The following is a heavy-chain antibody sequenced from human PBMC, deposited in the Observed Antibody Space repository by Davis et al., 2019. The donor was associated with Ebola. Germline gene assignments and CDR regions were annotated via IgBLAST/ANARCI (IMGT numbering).Heavy chain of an antibody. D-gene: IGHD3-22*01. Sequence: PGGSLRLSCAASGFTFTTYALSWVRQAPGQGLEWVSTISYSGGSTYYADSVKGRFTISRDNSKNTLYLQMNSLRDEDTAVYYCAREGWKYYYDSSGYHTYYGMDVWGKGTTVTVSS. CDR2: ISYSGGST. CDR3: AREGWKYYYDSSGYHTYYGMDV. V-gene: IGHV3-23*01. J-gene: IGHJ6*04. CDR1: GFTFTTYA.